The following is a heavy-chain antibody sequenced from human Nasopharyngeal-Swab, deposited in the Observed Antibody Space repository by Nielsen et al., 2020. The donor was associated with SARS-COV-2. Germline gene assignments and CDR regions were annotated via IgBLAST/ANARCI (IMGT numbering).Heavy chain of an antibody. CDR1: GFTFNSYT. CDR2: IISSSSYI. V-gene: IGHV3-21*01. Sequence: GESLKISCAASGFTFNSYTMTWVRQAPGKGLEWVSSIISSSSYIYYADSVKGRFTISRDNAKKSVFLQMTSLRAEDTAVYYCTRDRIVDTAMVRTLSGFYPWGQGTPVT. CDR3: TRDRIVDTAMVRTLSGFYP. J-gene: IGHJ5*02. D-gene: IGHD5-18*01.